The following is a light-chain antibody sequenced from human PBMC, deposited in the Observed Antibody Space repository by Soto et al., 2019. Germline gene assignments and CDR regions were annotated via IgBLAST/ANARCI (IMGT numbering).Light chain of an antibody. Sequence: QSALTQPPSASGSPGQSFTISCTGTSSDVGGYNYVSWYQQYPGRAPKLMIYEVTKRPSGVPDRFSGSKSGNTASLTVSGLQAEDEADYYCSSYAASNNFYFVFGGGTKLTVL. CDR3: SSYAASNNFYFV. V-gene: IGLV2-8*01. J-gene: IGLJ3*02. CDR1: SSDVGGYNY. CDR2: EVT.